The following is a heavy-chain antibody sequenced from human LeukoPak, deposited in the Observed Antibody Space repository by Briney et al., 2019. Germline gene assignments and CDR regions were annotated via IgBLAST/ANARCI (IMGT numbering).Heavy chain of an antibody. V-gene: IGHV3-9*01. D-gene: IGHD3-3*01. J-gene: IGHJ4*02. CDR2: ISWNSCSI. CDR3: AKTYYDFWSGFDY. CDR1: GFTFDDYA. Sequence: GGSLRLSCAASGFTFDDYAMHWVRQAPGKGLEWVSGISWNSCSIGYADSVKGRFTISRDNAKNSLYLQMNSLRAEDTALYYCAKTYYDFWSGFDYWGQGTLVTVSS.